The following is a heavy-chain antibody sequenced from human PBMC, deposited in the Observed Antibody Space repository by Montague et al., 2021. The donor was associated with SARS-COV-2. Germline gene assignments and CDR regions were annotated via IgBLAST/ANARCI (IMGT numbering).Heavy chain of an antibody. Sequence: SLRLSCAASGFTFSSYWMSWVRQAPGKGLEWVANIKQDGSEKYYVDSVKGRFTISRDNAKNSLCLQMNSLRAEDTAVYYCARDSIAVAGSPYYHGMDVWGQGTTVTVSS. CDR3: ARDSIAVAGSPYYHGMDV. V-gene: IGHV3-7*01. CDR1: GFTFSSYW. D-gene: IGHD6-19*01. CDR2: IKQDGSEK. J-gene: IGHJ6*02.